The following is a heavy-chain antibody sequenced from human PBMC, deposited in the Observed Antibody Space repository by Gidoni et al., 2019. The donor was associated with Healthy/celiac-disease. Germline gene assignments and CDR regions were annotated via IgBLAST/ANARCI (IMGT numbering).Heavy chain of an antibody. J-gene: IGHJ4*02. D-gene: IGHD6-13*01. CDR2: INSDGSST. V-gene: IGHV3-74*01. CDR1: GFTFSSHW. CDR3: ARCSSWHPPLDY. Sequence: EVQLVASGCGLVQPGGSLRLSCAASGFTFSSHWMHWVRQAPGKGLVWVSRINSDGSSTSYADSVKGRFTISRDNAKNTLYLQMNSLRAEDTAVYYCARCSSWHPPLDYWGQGTLVTVSS.